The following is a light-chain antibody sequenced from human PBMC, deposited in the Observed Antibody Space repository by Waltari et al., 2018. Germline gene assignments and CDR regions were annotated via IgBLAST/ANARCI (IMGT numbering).Light chain of an antibody. J-gene: IGLJ1*01. CDR1: STALASYNL. CDR2: EAT. CDR3: CSYTGSSTSYG. V-gene: IGLV2-23*01. Sequence: QSALSQPASVSGSPGQSLTLTCTGASTALASYNLVALYPHHPNRAPKLIIYEATKRPSGISHRFSGAKSGATASLRISGLQADDEADYYCCSYTGSSTSYGCGGGTKVTVL.